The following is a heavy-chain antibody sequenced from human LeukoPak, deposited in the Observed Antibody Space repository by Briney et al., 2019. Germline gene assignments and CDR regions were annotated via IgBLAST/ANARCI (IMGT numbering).Heavy chain of an antibody. Sequence: PGGSLRLSCAASGFTFSSYARHWVRQAPGKGLEWVAVISYDGSNKYNADSVKGRFTISRDNSKNTLYLQMNSLRAEDTAAYYCARDGVATRGSGLDYWGQGTLVTVSS. V-gene: IGHV3-30*04. J-gene: IGHJ4*02. CDR2: ISYDGSNK. CDR3: ARDGVATRGSGLDY. CDR1: GFTFSSYA. D-gene: IGHD5-12*01.